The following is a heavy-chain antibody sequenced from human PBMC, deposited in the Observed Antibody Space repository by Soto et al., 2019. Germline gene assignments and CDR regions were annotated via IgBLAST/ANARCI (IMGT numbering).Heavy chain of an antibody. V-gene: IGHV3-23*01. CDR3: AKRRGAGGHFDY. D-gene: IGHD2-15*01. J-gene: IGHJ4*02. CDR1: GFTFSTYA. CDR2: VSSGGGT. Sequence: GSLRLSCAASGFTFSTYAMGWVRQAPGKGLEWVSVVSSGGGTHYADSVKGRFTVSRDNSKNTLSLQMNSLRADDTAVYYCAKRRGAGGHFDYWGQGALVTVSS.